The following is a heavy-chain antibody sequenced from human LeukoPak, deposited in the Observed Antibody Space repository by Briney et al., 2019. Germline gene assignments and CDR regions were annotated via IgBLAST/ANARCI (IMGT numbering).Heavy chain of an antibody. V-gene: IGHV4-39*07. CDR3: AKGAGGFSYYNWFDP. J-gene: IGHJ5*02. D-gene: IGHD5-18*01. Sequence: PSETLSLTCTVSGGSISSSPYYWGWIRQPPGEGLEWIGSIYYSGTTHYNPSLESRVTISVDTSKNQFSLKLASVTAADTAIYYCAKGAGGFSYYNWFDPWGQGTLVTVSS. CDR1: GGSISSSPYY. CDR2: IYYSGTT.